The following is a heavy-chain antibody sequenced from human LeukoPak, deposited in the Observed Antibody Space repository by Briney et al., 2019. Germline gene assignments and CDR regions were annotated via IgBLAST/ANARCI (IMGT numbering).Heavy chain of an antibody. V-gene: IGHV1-24*01. Sequence: ASVKVSCKVSGHTLSELSMHWVRQAPGEGLEWMGGFDPVDGETIYAQKFQGRVSMTEDTSTDTAYMELSSLRSEDTAVYYCAREVSSSLDYWGQGTPVTVSS. J-gene: IGHJ4*02. CDR2: FDPVDGET. CDR1: GHTLSELS. D-gene: IGHD6-13*01. CDR3: AREVSSSLDY.